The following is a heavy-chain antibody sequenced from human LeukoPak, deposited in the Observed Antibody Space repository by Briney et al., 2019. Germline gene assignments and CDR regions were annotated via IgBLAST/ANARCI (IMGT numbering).Heavy chain of an antibody. CDR3: ARGPYSSGWYRDY. J-gene: IGHJ4*02. CDR2: INHSGST. CDR1: GGSFSGYY. D-gene: IGHD6-19*01. Sequence: PSETLSLTCAVYGGSFSGYYWSWIRQPPGKGLEWIGEINHSGSTNYNPSLKSRVTISVDTSKNQFSLKLSSVTAADTAVYYCARGPYSSGWYRDYWGQGTLVTVSS. V-gene: IGHV4-34*01.